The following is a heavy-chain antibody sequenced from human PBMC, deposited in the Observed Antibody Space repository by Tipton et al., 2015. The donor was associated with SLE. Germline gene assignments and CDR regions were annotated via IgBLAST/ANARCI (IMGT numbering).Heavy chain of an antibody. V-gene: IGHV4-59*12. CDR2: IYYSGST. Sequence: TLSLTCTVSGGSISSYYWSWIRQPPGKGLEWIGYIYYSGSTNYNPSLKSRVTISVDTSKNQFSLKLSSVTAADTAVYYCARVDTAMAGFDYWGQGTLVTVSS. CDR1: GGSISSYY. CDR3: ARVDTAMAGFDY. J-gene: IGHJ4*02. D-gene: IGHD5-18*01.